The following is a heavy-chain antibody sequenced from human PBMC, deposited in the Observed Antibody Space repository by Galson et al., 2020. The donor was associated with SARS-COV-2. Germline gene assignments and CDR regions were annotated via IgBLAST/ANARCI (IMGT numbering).Heavy chain of an antibody. V-gene: IGHV4-34*01. CDR2: INIGGNT. J-gene: IGHJ6*03. CDR1: GGSFSGYS. D-gene: IGHD3-10*01. Sequence: SETLSLTCAVYGGSFSGYSWTWLRQPPGQGLEWIGEINIGGNTNYSPSLRSRVPISVDTSKNQVSLKLRSVTAADTALYYCARGRRGVVPSPVLGVGPYYLYFYMDVWGKGTSVAVSS. CDR3: ARGRRGVVPSPVLGVGPYYLYFYMDV.